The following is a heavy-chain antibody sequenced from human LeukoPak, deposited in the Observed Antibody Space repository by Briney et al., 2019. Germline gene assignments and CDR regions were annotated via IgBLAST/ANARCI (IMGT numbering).Heavy chain of an antibody. CDR1: GGSISSYY. D-gene: IGHD6-13*01. CDR3: ARAIAAAGRRRPFDY. J-gene: IGHJ4*02. CDR2: IYYSGST. V-gene: IGHV4-59*12. Sequence: PSETLSLTCTVSGGSISSYYWSWTRQPPGKGLEWIGYIYYSGSTNYNPSLKSRVTISVDTSKNQFSLKLSSVTAADTAVYCCARAIAAAGRRRPFDYWGQGTLVTVSS.